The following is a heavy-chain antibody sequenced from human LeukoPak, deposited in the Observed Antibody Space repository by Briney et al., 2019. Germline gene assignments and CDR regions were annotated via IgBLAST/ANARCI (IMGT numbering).Heavy chain of an antibody. Sequence: GGSLRLSCAASGFTFSSYAMSWVRHAPGKGLEWVSAISGSGGSTYYADSVKGRFTISRDNSKNTLYLQMNSLRAEDTAVYYCARGLWFGEFRTFFDYWGQGTLVTVSS. CDR2: ISGSGGST. CDR1: GFTFSSYA. J-gene: IGHJ4*02. V-gene: IGHV3-23*01. CDR3: ARGLWFGEFRTFFDY. D-gene: IGHD3-10*01.